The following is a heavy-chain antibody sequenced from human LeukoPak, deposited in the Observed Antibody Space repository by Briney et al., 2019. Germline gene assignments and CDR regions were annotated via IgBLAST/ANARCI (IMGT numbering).Heavy chain of an antibody. Sequence: EASVKVSCKASGGTFSSYAISWVRQAPGQGLEWMGWISAYNGNTNYAQKLQGRVTMTTDTSTSTAYMELRSLRSDDTAVYYCARGYPTVPDYWGQGTLVTVSS. D-gene: IGHD4-17*01. J-gene: IGHJ4*02. CDR3: ARGYPTVPDY. CDR1: GGTFSSYA. V-gene: IGHV1-18*01. CDR2: ISAYNGNT.